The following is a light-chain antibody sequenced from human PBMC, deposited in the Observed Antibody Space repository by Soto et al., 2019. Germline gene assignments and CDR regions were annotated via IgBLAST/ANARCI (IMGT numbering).Light chain of an antibody. Sequence: DIQMTQSPSSLSASVGDRVTITCRASQNVNSYLNWYQHKPGKAPRLLIYAASSLQSGVPSRFSGSGSGTDFTLTISNLQPEDFATYYCQQSYSTPWTFGQGTKV. CDR3: QQSYSTPWT. CDR2: AAS. CDR1: QNVNSY. J-gene: IGKJ1*01. V-gene: IGKV1-39*01.